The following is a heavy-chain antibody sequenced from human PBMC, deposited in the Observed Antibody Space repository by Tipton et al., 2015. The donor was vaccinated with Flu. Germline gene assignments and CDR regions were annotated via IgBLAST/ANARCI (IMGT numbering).Heavy chain of an antibody. J-gene: IGHJ3*01. Sequence: TLSLTCAVSGYSISSGYYWGWIRQPPGKGLEWIGSIYHSGSTYYNPSLKSRVTISVDTSKNQFSLKLSSVTAADTAVYYCARGLYCSGGSCSPRNAFDVWGQGTMVTVSS. CDR3: ARGLYCSGGSCSPRNAFDV. CDR2: IYHSGST. D-gene: IGHD2-15*01. V-gene: IGHV4-38-2*01. CDR1: GYSISSGYY.